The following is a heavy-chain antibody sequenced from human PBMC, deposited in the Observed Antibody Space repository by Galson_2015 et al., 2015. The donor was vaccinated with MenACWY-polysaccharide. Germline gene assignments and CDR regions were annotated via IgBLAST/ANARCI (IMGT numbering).Heavy chain of an antibody. D-gene: IGHD2-15*01. CDR3: TKAGAKYCRGSSCYFNWFDP. CDR2: INADGSAT. J-gene: IGHJ5*02. Sequence: SLRLSCAASGLSFSTYWMHWVRHAPGKGLVWVSRINADGSATDYADSVRGRFTISRDNAKITLYLEMNSLRAEDTAVYYCTKAGAKYCRGSSCYFNWFDPWGQATLVTVSS. V-gene: IGHV3-74*01. CDR1: GLSFSTYW.